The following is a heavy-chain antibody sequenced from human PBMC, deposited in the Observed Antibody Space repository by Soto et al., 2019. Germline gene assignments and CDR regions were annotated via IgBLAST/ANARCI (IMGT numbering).Heavy chain of an antibody. CDR1: GYSISSGYY. J-gene: IGHJ4*02. Sequence: PSETLSLTCAVSGYSISSGYYWGWIRQPPGKGLEWIGSIYHSGSTYYNPSLKSRVTISVDTSKNQFSLKLSSVTAADTAVYYCARDIAAAGKFDYWGQGTLVTVSS. D-gene: IGHD6-13*01. CDR2: IYHSGST. CDR3: ARDIAAAGKFDY. V-gene: IGHV4-38-2*01.